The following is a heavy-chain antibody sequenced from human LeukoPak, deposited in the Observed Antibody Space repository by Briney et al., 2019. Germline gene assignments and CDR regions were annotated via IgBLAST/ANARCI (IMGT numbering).Heavy chain of an antibody. Sequence: SETLSLTCTVSGGSISSSSYYWGWIRQPPGKGLEWIGSIYYSGSTYYNPSLKSRVTISVDTSKNQFSLKLSSVTAADTAVYYCARGYCSSTSCYVAHYYYMDVWGQGTLVTVSS. CDR1: GGSISSSSYY. V-gene: IGHV4-39*07. J-gene: IGHJ6*03. D-gene: IGHD2-2*01. CDR2: IYYSGST. CDR3: ARGYCSSTSCYVAHYYYMDV.